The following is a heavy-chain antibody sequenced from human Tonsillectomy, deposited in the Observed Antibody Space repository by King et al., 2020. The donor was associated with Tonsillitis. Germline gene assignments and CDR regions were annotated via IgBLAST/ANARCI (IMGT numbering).Heavy chain of an antibody. V-gene: IGHV1-46*03. CDR1: GYTFTSYY. Sequence: QLVQSGAEVKKPGASVKVSCKASGYTFTSYYMHWVRQAPGQGLEWMGIINPSGGSTSYAQTFQGRVTMTRDTSTSTVYMELSSLRSEDTAVYYCARGPRYCSRTSCYAHYGMDVWGQGTTVTVSS. CDR3: ARGPRYCSRTSCYAHYGMDV. J-gene: IGHJ6*02. CDR2: INPSGGST. D-gene: IGHD2-2*01.